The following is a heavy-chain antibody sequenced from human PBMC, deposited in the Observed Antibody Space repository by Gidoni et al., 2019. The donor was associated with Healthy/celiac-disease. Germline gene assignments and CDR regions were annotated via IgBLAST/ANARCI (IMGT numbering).Heavy chain of an antibody. Sequence: QVQLVQSGAEVKTPESSVKVSCKASGGTFSSYAISWVRQAPGQGLEWMGGIIPIFGTANYAQKFQGRVTITADESTSKAYMELSSLRAEETDVYYCAREDFWTGNESGDWFDPWGQGTLVTVSS. CDR1: GGTFSSYA. CDR3: AREDFWTGNESGDWFDP. V-gene: IGHV1-69*01. D-gene: IGHD1-1*01. J-gene: IGHJ5*02. CDR2: IIPIFGTA.